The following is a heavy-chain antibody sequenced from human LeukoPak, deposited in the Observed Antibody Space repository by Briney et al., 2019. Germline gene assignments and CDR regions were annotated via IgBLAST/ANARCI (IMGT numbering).Heavy chain of an antibody. CDR2: IYYSGST. Sequence: PSETLSLTCTVSGGSISSSSYYWGWIRQPPGKGLEWIGGIYYSGSTYYNPSLKSRVTISVDTSKNQFSLKLSSVTAADTAVYYCARHRWMKGYCSSTSCYSPWRFVWFDPWGQGTQVTVSS. J-gene: IGHJ5*02. CDR3: ARHRWMKGYCSSTSCYSPWRFVWFDP. D-gene: IGHD2-2*02. V-gene: IGHV4-39*01. CDR1: GGSISSSSYY.